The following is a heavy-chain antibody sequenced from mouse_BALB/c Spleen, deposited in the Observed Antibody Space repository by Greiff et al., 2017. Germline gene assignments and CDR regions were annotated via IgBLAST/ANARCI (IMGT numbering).Heavy chain of an antibody. J-gene: IGHJ3*01. V-gene: IGHV5-17*02. D-gene: IGHD2-1*01. CDR3: ARWDRSWGNSFAY. CDR2: ISSGSSTI. CDR1: GFTFSSFG. Sequence: EVKLVESGGGLVQPGGSRKLSCAASGFTFSSFGMHWVRQAPEKGLEWVAYISSGSSTIYYADTVKGRFTISRDNPKNTLFLQMTSLRSEDTAMYYCARWDRSWGNSFAYRGQETLVTVSA.